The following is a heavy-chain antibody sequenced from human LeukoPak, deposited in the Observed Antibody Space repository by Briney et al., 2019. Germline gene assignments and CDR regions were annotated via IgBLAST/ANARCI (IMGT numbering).Heavy chain of an antibody. CDR2: IYPGDSDT. Sequence: GESLKISCXGSGYSFTSYWIGWVRQMPGKGLEWMGIIYPGDSDTRYSPSFQGQVTISADKSISTAYLQWSSLKASDTAMYYCASSSVYCSGGSCYWGYWGQGTLVTVSS. J-gene: IGHJ4*02. V-gene: IGHV5-51*01. CDR3: ASSSVYCSGGSCYWGY. CDR1: GYSFTSYW. D-gene: IGHD2-15*01.